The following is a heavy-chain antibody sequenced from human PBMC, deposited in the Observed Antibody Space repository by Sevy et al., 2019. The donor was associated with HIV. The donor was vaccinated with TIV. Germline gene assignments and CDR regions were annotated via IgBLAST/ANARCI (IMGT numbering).Heavy chain of an antibody. V-gene: IGHV1-18*01. CDR3: AREGTLVTSII. CDR2: INPHNGNT. Sequence: ASVKVCCKASGYTFTNYGISWVRQAPGQGLEWMGWINPHNGNTKYAQKLQGRVTMTTDTSTNTAYMEVRSLRSDDTAVYYCAREGTLVTSIIWGQGTLVTVSS. CDR1: GYTFTNYG. J-gene: IGHJ4*02. D-gene: IGHD5-18*01.